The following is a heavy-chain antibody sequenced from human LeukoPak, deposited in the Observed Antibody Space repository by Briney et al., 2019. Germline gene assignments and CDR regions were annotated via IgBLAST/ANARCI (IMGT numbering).Heavy chain of an antibody. CDR2: ISWNSGSI. D-gene: IGHD3-22*01. CDR3: AKLPSSNYYENWFDP. CDR1: GFTFDDYA. V-gene: IGHV3-9*01. J-gene: IGHJ5*02. Sequence: GRSLRLSCAASGFTFDDYAMHWVRQAPGKGLEWVSGISWNSGSIGYADSVKGRFTISRDNAKNSLYLQMNSLRAEDTAVYYCAKLPSSNYYENWFDPWGQGTLVTVSS.